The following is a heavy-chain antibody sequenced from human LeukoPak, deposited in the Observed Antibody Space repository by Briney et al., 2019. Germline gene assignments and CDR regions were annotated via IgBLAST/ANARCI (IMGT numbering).Heavy chain of an antibody. CDR1: GGSISSSSYY. CDR2: IYYSGST. Sequence: SETLSLTCTVSGGSISSSSYYWGWIRQPPGKGLEWIGSIYYSGSTYYNPSLKSRVTISVDTSKNQFSLKLSSVTAADTAVYYCARAWSSSGTVDPYYYYMDVWGKGATVTVSS. CDR3: ARAWSSSGTVDPYYYYMDV. V-gene: IGHV4-39*07. D-gene: IGHD6-13*01. J-gene: IGHJ6*03.